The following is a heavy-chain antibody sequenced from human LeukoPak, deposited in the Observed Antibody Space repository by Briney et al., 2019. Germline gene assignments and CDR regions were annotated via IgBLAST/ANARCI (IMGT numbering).Heavy chain of an antibody. CDR1: GYSFTDDY. CDR2: INPDSGFT. J-gene: IGHJ4*02. D-gene: IGHD1-1*01. V-gene: IGHV1-2*02. CDR3: APTPEAYTSNWNV. Sequence: ASVKVSCKTSGYSFTDDYVQWVRQAPGQGLEWMGWINPDSGFTNYAQKFQGRVTMTRDTSISTAYMEVRRLRPDDMAVYYCAPTPEAYTSNWNVWGQGTLVTVSS.